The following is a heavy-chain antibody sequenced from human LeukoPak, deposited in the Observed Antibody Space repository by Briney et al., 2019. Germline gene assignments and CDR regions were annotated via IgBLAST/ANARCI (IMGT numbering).Heavy chain of an antibody. J-gene: IGHJ4*02. CDR2: ISYDGSNK. CDR3: AKAIAETYDFWSGYPGY. CDR1: GFTFSNYA. D-gene: IGHD3-3*01. V-gene: IGHV3-30*18. Sequence: PGRSLRLSCAASGFTFSNYAMHWVRQAPGKGLEWVAVISYDGSNKYYADSVKGRFTISRDNSKNTLYLQMNSLRAEDTAVYYCAKAIAETYDFWSGYPGYWGQGTLVTVSS.